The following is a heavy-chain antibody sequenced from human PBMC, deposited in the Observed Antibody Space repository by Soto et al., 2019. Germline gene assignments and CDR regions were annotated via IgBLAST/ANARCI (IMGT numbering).Heavy chain of an antibody. V-gene: IGHV3-23*01. Sequence: PGGSLRLSCAASGFTFYSYAMSWVRQAPGKGLEWVSTIGSVGGDTYYADSVKGRFTISRDNAKNSLYLQMNRLRAEDTAVYYCARVSWREKYGMDVWGQGTTVTVSS. J-gene: IGHJ6*02. CDR1: GFTFYSYA. CDR2: IGSVGGDT. CDR3: ARVSWREKYGMDV.